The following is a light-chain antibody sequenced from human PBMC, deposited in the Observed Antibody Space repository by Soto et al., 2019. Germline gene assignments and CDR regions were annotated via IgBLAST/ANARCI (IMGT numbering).Light chain of an antibody. Sequence: EIVMTQSPATLSVSPGERATLSCRASQSVSSNLAWYQQRPGQAPRLLIYGASTRATGIPARFSGSGSGTEFTLTISSLQSEDFAVYYCQQYDNWPPVTFGQGTQVEIK. CDR3: QQYDNWPPVT. J-gene: IGKJ1*01. CDR2: GAS. V-gene: IGKV3-15*01. CDR1: QSVSSN.